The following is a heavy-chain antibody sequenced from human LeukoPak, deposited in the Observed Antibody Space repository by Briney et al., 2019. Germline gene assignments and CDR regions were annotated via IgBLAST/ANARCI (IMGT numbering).Heavy chain of an antibody. CDR3: ARPKDSGDSVVAFDS. Sequence: GGSLRLSCAASGFTFSSYWMHWVRQAPGKGLWWVSRINKDGSSTTYADSVKGRFTISRDNAENTLYLQLSSLRGEDTAVYYCARPKDSGDSVVAFDSWGQGTVVTVSS. J-gene: IGHJ4*02. D-gene: IGHD4-17*01. CDR1: GFTFSSYW. V-gene: IGHV3-74*01. CDR2: INKDGSST.